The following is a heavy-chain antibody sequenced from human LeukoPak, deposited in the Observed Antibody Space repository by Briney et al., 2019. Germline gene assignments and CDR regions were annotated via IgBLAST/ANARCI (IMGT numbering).Heavy chain of an antibody. J-gene: IGHJ3*02. CDR1: GFTFSSYA. Sequence: GGSLRLSYAASGFTFSSYAMSWVRQAPGKGLEWVSAISGSGGSTYYADSVKGRFTISRDNSKNTLYLQMNSLRAEDTAVYYCAKDLHPQTVTRRVGAFDIWGQGTMVTVSS. D-gene: IGHD1-1*01. CDR2: ISGSGGST. V-gene: IGHV3-23*01. CDR3: AKDLHPQTVTRRVGAFDI.